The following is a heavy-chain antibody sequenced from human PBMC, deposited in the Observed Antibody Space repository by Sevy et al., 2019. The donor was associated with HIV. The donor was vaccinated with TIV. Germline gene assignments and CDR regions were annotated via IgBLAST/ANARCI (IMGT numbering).Heavy chain of an antibody. Sequence: GGSLRLSCAASGFTLGSYGMHWVRQAPGKGLEWVAVISYDGTIKSYADSVRGRFSISRDNADSTLYLLMDSLRAEDTAVYYCAKEGYDILTGFEPGNFDSWGQGTLVTVSS. CDR2: ISYDGTIK. D-gene: IGHD3-9*01. CDR1: GFTLGSYG. CDR3: AKEGYDILTGFEPGNFDS. J-gene: IGHJ4*02. V-gene: IGHV3-30*18.